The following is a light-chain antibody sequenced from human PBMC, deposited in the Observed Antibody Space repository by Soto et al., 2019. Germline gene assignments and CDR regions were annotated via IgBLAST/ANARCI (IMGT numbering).Light chain of an antibody. J-gene: IGLJ2*01. CDR1: SSNIGSNT. CDR3: AAWADSLSGVV. V-gene: IGLV1-44*01. CDR2: SNN. Sequence: QSVLTQPPSASGTPGQRGTISCSGSSSNIGSNTVNWYQQRPGTAPKLLIDSNNQRPSGVPDRFSGSKSSNSASLAISGLQSEGEADYYCAAWADSLSGVVFGGGTKVTV.